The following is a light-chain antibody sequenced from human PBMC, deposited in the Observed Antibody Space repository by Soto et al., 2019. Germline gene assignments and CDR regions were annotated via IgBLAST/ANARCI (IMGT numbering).Light chain of an antibody. CDR1: QDIRSS. J-gene: IGKJ1*01. Sequence: EIVMTQSPATLSVSPGERVTLSCRASQDIRSSLAWYQQKPGQAPRLLIYGASSRAPGIPARFSGSGSGTDFTLTISGLEPEDFAVYYCQHRFSWPPAFGQGTKVDIK. V-gene: IGKV3-15*01. CDR3: QHRFSWPPA. CDR2: GAS.